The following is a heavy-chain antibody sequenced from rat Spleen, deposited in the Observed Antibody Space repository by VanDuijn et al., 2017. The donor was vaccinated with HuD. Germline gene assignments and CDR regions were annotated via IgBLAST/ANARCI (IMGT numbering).Heavy chain of an antibody. J-gene: IGHJ2*01. Sequence: EVQLQESGPGLVKPSQSLSLTCSVTGYSITSSYRWNWIRKFPGNKLEWMGYINSAGSTNYNPSLKSRISITRHTSKNQFFLQVNSVTTEDTATYYCAREAIYVYYGPWYFDYWGQGVMVTVSS. V-gene: IGHV3-3*01. D-gene: IGHD1-6*01. CDR1: GYSITSSYR. CDR3: AREAIYVYYGPWYFDY. CDR2: INSAGST.